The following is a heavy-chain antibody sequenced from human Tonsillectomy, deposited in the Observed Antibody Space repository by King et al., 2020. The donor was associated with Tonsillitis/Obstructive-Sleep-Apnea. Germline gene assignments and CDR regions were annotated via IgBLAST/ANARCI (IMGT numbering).Heavy chain of an antibody. Sequence: QLPESGPGLVKPSETLYLPCTVSGHSIRSSSYYWGWIRQPPGKGLEWIGTIYYTGSTYYNPSLKSRVTISVDTSKNQFSLKLSSVTAADTALYYCARHVRDGYGTNFDYWGQGTLVTVSS. CDR2: IYYTGST. CDR1: GHSIRSSSYY. J-gene: IGHJ4*02. CDR3: ARHVRDGYGTNFDY. D-gene: IGHD5-24*01. V-gene: IGHV4-39*01.